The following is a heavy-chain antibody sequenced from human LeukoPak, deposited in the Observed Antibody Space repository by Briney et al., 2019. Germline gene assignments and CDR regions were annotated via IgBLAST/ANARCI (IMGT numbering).Heavy chain of an antibody. CDR3: ARYHTGVF. D-gene: IGHD1-14*01. J-gene: IGHJ4*02. V-gene: IGHV3-74*01. CDR1: GFTFSNYW. Sequence: PGGSLRLSCEASGFTFSNYWIHWVRQAPGKGLEWVSRISQDGSDTIYADSVKGRLTVSRDNAKNTVFLQLSSLKAEDTAVYYCARYHTGVFWGQGRLVTVSS. CDR2: ISQDGSDT.